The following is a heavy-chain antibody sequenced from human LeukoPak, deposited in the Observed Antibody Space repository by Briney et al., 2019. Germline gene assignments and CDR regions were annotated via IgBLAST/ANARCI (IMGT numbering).Heavy chain of an antibody. CDR2: ISYDGSDK. Sequence: QAGGSLRLSCAASGVTFSSYDMHWVRQAPGKGLEWVAVISYDGSDKYYADSVKGRFTISRDNSKNTLYLQMNSLRAEDTAVYYCAKGLIGGIVVPAARIYGMDVWGKGTTVTVSS. V-gene: IGHV3-30*18. CDR3: AKGLIGGIVVPAARIYGMDV. J-gene: IGHJ6*04. D-gene: IGHD2-2*01. CDR1: GVTFSSYD.